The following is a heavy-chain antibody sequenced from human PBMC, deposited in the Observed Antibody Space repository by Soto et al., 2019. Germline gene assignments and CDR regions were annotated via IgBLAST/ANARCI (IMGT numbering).Heavy chain of an antibody. Sequence: QVQLVESGGGVVQPGRSLRLSCAASGFTFSSYAMHWVRQAPGKGLEWVAVISYDGSNKYYADSVKGRFTISRDNSKNTLYLQMNSLRAEDTAVYYCARPRYYDSSGLSWFDPWGQGTLVTVSS. D-gene: IGHD3-22*01. J-gene: IGHJ5*02. CDR2: ISYDGSNK. CDR1: GFTFSSYA. CDR3: ARPRYYDSSGLSWFDP. V-gene: IGHV3-30-3*01.